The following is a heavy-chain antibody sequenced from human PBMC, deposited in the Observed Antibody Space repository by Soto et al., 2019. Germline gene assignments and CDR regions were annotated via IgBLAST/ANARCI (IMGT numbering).Heavy chain of an antibody. CDR1: GTSICSYY. CDR3: ARYNSYAIDY. V-gene: IGHV4-59*01. J-gene: IGHJ4*02. D-gene: IGHD2-8*01. CDR2: IHYSGTT. Sequence: SETLSLTCTVSGTSICSYYWSWIRQPPGKGLEWIANIHYSGTTNYNPSLASRVTLSVDTSKNQFSLKMTSVTAADRAMYFCARYNSYAIDYWGRGTLVTASS.